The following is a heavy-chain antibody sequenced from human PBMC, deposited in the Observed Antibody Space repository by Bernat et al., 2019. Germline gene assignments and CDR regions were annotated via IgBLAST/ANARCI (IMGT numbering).Heavy chain of an antibody. Sequence: EVQLVETGGGLIQPGGSLRLSCAASGFTVSNNYMSWVRQAPGKGLEWVSVIYSGGSTYYADSVKGRLTISHDNSKTTLYLQMTSLRAEDTAVYDCAKDVTAMVNLYFDYWGQGTLVTVSS. CDR1: GFTVSNNY. CDR2: IYSGGST. CDR3: AKDVTAMVNLYFDY. J-gene: IGHJ4*02. V-gene: IGHV3-53*02. D-gene: IGHD5-18*01.